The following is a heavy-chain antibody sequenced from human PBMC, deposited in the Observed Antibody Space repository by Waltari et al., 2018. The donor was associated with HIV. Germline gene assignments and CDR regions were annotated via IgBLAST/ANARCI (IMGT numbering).Heavy chain of an antibody. Sequence: EVQLVESGGGLVQPGASLKLSCAASGFTFSGSALHWVRQASGKGLEWVGRIRSKANSYATAYAASVKGRFTISRDDSKNTAYLQMNSLKTEDTAVYYCTRLRHYYDSSGYFFTDVWGQGTTVTVSS. J-gene: IGHJ6*02. D-gene: IGHD3-22*01. CDR2: IRSKANSYAT. CDR3: TRLRHYYDSSGYFFTDV. V-gene: IGHV3-73*02. CDR1: GFTFSGSA.